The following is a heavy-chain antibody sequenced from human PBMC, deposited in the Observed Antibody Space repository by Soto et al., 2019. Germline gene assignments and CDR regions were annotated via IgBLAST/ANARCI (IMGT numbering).Heavy chain of an antibody. J-gene: IGHJ6*02. D-gene: IGHD1-7*01. CDR1: GYTFTGYY. CDR3: ARYIGITGTTVYGMDV. Sequence: ASVKVSCKASGYTFTGYYMHWVRQAPGQGLEWMGWINPNSGGTNYAQKFQGRVTMTRDTSISTAYMELSRLRSDETAVYYCARYIGITGTTVYGMDVWGQGTTVTVSS. V-gene: IGHV1-2*02. CDR2: INPNSGGT.